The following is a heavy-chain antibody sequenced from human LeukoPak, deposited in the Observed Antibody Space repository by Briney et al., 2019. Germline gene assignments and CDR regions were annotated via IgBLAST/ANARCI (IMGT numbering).Heavy chain of an antibody. CDR2: IYYSGST. V-gene: IGHV4-30-4*01. Sequence: SETLSLTCTVSGGSISSGDYYWSWIRQPPGKGLEWIGYIYYSGSTYYNPSLKSRVTISVDTSKNQFSLKLSSVTAADTAVYYCAKNRLNSGGYPSFEYWGQGTLVTVSS. J-gene: IGHJ4*02. CDR3: AKNRLNSGGYPSFEY. D-gene: IGHD3-22*01. CDR1: GGSISSGDYY.